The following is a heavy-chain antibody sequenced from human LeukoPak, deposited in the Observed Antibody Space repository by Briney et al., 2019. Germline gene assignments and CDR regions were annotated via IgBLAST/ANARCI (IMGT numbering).Heavy chain of an antibody. CDR1: EYSFPNYC. CDR2: IYPDDSDT. D-gene: IGHD3-10*01. V-gene: IGHV5-51*01. Sequence: GESLKISCKHSEYSFPNYCIGWVRQMPGKGLEWMGIIYPDDSDTRYSPSFQGQVTISADKSISTAYLQWSSLKASDTAMYCCARLPSMVRGVIGFDYWGQGTLVTVSS. J-gene: IGHJ4*02. CDR3: ARLPSMVRGVIGFDY.